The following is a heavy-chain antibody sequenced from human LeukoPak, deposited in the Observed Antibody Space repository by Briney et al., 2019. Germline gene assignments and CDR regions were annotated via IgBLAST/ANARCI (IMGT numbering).Heavy chain of an antibody. CDR2: INPNSGGT. CDR3: AREHVLLWFGELPQYYFDY. V-gene: IGHV1-2*02. D-gene: IGHD3-10*01. CDR1: GYTFTSYG. J-gene: IGHJ4*02. Sequence: ASVKVSFKASGYTFTSYGISWVRQAPGQGLEWMGWINPNSGGTNYAQKFQGRVTMTRDTSISTAYMELSRLRSDDTAVYYCAREHVLLWFGELPQYYFDYWGQGTLVTVSS.